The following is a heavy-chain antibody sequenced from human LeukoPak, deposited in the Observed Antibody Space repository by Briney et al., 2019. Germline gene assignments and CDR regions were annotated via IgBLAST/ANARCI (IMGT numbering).Heavy chain of an antibody. CDR2: ISDSGANT. V-gene: IGHV3-23*01. CDR3: TRDRGGSPTDVFDY. J-gene: IGHJ4*02. CDR1: GFTFSTYA. D-gene: IGHD2-15*01. Sequence: PGGSLRLSCAASGFTFSTYAMSWVRQAPGKGLEWVSTISDSGANTYYADSVRGRFTISRDNSKNTVYMQMDGLRAEDTAVYYCTRDRGGSPTDVFDYWGQGTLVTVSS.